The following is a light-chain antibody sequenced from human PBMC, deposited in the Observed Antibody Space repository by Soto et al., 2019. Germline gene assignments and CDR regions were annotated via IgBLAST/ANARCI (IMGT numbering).Light chain of an antibody. V-gene: IGKV2-30*01. J-gene: IGKJ2*01. CDR1: QSLVYSYGNTY. CDR3: MQGKHWPYT. CDR2: KVS. Sequence: DVVMTQSPLSLPVTLGQLASISCRSSQSLVYSYGNTYLNWFQQRPGHSPRRLMYKVSNRDSGVTDTSSGRESGTDFKLKISRVEAEAVGVYYCMQGKHWPYTFGQGTQLEIK.